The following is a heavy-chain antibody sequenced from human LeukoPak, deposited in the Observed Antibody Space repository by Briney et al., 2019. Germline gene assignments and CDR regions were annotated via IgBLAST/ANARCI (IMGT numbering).Heavy chain of an antibody. CDR3: ARDLWYYYGSGSLPAFDY. CDR1: GYTFTSYG. J-gene: IGHJ4*02. D-gene: IGHD3-10*01. CDR2: ISAYNGNT. V-gene: IGHV1-18*01. Sequence: GASVKVSCKASGYTFTSYGISWVRQAPGQGLEWMGWISAYNGNTNYAQKLQGRVTMTTDTSTSTAYMELRSLRSDDTAVYYCARDLWYYYGSGSLPAFDYWGQGTLVTVSS.